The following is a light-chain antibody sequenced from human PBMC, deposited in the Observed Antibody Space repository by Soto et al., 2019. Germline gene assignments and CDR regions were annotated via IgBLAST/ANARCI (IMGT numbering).Light chain of an antibody. V-gene: IGKV3-20*01. Sequence: EIVLTHSPATLSLSPCERATLSCRASQSVSSYLAWYQQKPGQAPRLLIYGASSRATGIPDRFSGSGSGTDFTLTISRLEPEDFAVYYCQQYGTSPPLTFGGGTKVDIK. CDR3: QQYGTSPPLT. CDR2: GAS. CDR1: QSVSSY. J-gene: IGKJ4*01.